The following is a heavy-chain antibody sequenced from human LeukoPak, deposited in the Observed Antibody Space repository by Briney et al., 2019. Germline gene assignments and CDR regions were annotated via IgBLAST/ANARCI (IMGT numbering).Heavy chain of an antibody. J-gene: IGHJ4*02. V-gene: IGHV4-34*01. CDR1: GGSFSGYY. D-gene: IGHD5-12*01. CDR3: ARHRIYSGYDFDY. CDR2: INHSGST. Sequence: SETLSLTCAVYGGSFSGYYWSWIRQPPGKGLEWIGEINHSGSTNYNPSLKSRVTISVDTSKNQFSLKLSSVTAADTAVYYCARHRIYSGYDFDYGGQGTLVTVSS.